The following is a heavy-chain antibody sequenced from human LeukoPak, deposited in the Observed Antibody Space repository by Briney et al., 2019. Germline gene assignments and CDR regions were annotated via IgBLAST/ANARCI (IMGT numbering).Heavy chain of an antibody. CDR2: IYHSGST. V-gene: IGHV4-4*02. Sequence: SETLSLTCAVSGGSISISNSNWWSWVRQPPGKGLEWFGEIYHSGSTNYNPSLKSRVTISVDKSKNQFSLELTSVTAADTAVYYCARDLHGGNSFTSDWYFDLWGRGTLVTVSS. CDR1: GGSISISNSNW. D-gene: IGHD4-23*01. J-gene: IGHJ2*01. CDR3: ARDLHGGNSFTSDWYFDL.